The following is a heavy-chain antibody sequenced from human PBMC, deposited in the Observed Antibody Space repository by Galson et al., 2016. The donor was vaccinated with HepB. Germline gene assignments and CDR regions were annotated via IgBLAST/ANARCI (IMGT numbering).Heavy chain of an antibody. D-gene: IGHD5/OR15-5a*01. CDR3: VSHGQIGPVSYPGSMDV. CDR1: GYSFTSNW. CDR2: IHPGDSQI. Sequence: QSGAEVKKPGESLKISCEGSGYSFTSNWVGWVRQMPGKGLEWMGIIHPGDSQIRYSQSFQGQVTMSADKSISTAYPQWSSLKASDTAIYYCVSHGQIGPVSYPGSMDVWGQGTTVTVSS. V-gene: IGHV5-51*01. J-gene: IGHJ6*02.